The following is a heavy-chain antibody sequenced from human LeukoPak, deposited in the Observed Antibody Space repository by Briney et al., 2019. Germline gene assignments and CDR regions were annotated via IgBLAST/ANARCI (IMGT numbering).Heavy chain of an antibody. V-gene: IGHV4-39*01. J-gene: IGHJ4*02. Sequence: PSETPAVPCTVSGGSISSSSYYWGWIRQPPGKGLEWIGSIYYSGSTYYNPSLKSRVTISVDTSKNQFSLKLSSVTAADTAVYYCARHSYSSGCYSDYWGQGALFSASS. CDR3: ARHSYSSGCYSDY. CDR1: GGSISSSSYY. CDR2: IYYSGST. D-gene: IGHD6-19*01.